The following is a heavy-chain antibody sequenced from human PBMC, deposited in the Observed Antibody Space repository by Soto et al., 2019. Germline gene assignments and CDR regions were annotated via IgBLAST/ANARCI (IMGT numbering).Heavy chain of an antibody. CDR3: AREHYYDSSGYYYYYYGMDV. J-gene: IGHJ6*02. CDR2: VSAYNGNT. V-gene: IGHV1-18*01. CDR1: GYTFTSYG. Sequence: GASVKVSCKASGYTFTSYGISWVRQAPGQGLEWMGWVSAYNGNTNYAQKLQGRVTITTDTSTSTAYMELRSLRSNDTAVYYCAREHYYDSSGYYYYYYGMDVWGQGTTVTVSS. D-gene: IGHD3-22*01.